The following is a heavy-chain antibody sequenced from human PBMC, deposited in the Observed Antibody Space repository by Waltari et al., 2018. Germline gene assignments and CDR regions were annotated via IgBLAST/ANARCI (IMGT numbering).Heavy chain of an antibody. D-gene: IGHD6-6*01. Sequence: EVELLGSGGGLAQPGGSLRRSCAASGVIFSAYGMRWVRQAPGKGLELVEVISGDRTYNANSRKGRFTISADNSENTLYLQLGSLRAEVTAVYYCAQDLRQLDAFDHWGHGALVTVAS. V-gene: IGHV3-23*01. CDR2: ISGDRT. CDR3: AQDLRQLDAFDH. CDR1: GVIFSAYG. J-gene: IGHJ4*01.